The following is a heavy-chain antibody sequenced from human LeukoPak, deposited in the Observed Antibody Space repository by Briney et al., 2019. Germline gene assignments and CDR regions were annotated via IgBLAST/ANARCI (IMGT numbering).Heavy chain of an antibody. J-gene: IGHJ4*02. CDR3: ARDFYGIGGSSGYYLLFDY. D-gene: IGHD3-22*01. CDR2: IYYSGST. V-gene: IGHV4-39*07. Sequence: SETLSLTCTVSGGSVSSSSYYWGWIRQPPGKGPEWIGSIYYSGSTYYNPSLKSRVTISVDTSKNQFSLKLSSVTAADTAVYYCARDFYGIGGSSGYYLLFDYWGQGTLVTVSS. CDR1: GGSVSSSSYY.